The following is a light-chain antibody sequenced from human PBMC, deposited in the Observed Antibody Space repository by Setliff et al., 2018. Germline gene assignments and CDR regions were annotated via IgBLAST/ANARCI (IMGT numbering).Light chain of an antibody. CDR3: SSYTSSSTLGV. CDR2: DVS. V-gene: IGLV2-14*01. J-gene: IGLJ1*01. CDR1: SSDVGGYNY. Sequence: ALTQPASVSGSPGQSITISCTGTSSDVGGYNYVSWYQQHPGKAPKLMIYDVSNRPSGVSNRFSGSKSGNTASLTISGLQAEDEADYYCSSYTSSSTLGVFGTGTKGTVL.